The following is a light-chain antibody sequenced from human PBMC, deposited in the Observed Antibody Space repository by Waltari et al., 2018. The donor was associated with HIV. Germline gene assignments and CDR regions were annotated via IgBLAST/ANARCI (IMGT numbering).Light chain of an antibody. V-gene: IGLV1-47*01. J-gene: IGLJ3*02. CDR3: GVWDSTLKQWL. CDR1: TSNVETQW. CDR2: RKY. Sequence: QSVLTQPPSASGAPGQTVTISCSGSTSNVETQWVYWYQQLPGTAPKLRIYRKYQRPSGVPDRFASSKSGAAASLIISGFRSEDEADYFCGVWDSTLKQWLFGGRTKLTVL.